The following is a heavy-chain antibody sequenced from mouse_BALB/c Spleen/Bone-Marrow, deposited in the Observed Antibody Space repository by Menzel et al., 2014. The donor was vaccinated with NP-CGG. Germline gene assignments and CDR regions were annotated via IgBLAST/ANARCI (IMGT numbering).Heavy chain of an antibody. J-gene: IGHJ1*01. CDR1: DYTFTSYW. Sequence: DLVKPGASVKRSCKASDYTFTSYWINWIKQRPGQGLEWIGRIAPGSGSTYYNEMFKGKATLTVDTSSSTAYIQLSSLSSEDSAVYFCARSRDGYFDVWGAGTTVTVSS. CDR2: IAPGSGST. V-gene: IGHV1S41*01. CDR3: ARSRDGYFDV.